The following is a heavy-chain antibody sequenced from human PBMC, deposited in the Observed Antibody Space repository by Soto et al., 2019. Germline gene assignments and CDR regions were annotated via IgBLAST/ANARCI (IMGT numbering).Heavy chain of an antibody. CDR2: ISGSGGST. V-gene: IGHV3-23*01. CDR3: AKEYVPTALGGYFDY. J-gene: IGHJ4*02. D-gene: IGHD3-10*02. CDR1: GFTFSSYA. Sequence: GESLKISCAASGFTFSSYAMSWVRQAPGKGLEWVSAISGSGGSTYYADSVKGRFTISRDNSKNTLYLQMNSLRAEDTAVYYCAKEYVPTALGGYFDYWGQGTLVTVSS.